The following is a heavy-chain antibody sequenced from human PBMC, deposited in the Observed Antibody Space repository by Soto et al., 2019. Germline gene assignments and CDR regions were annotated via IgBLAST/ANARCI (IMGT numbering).Heavy chain of an antibody. CDR2: IFYAGTA. Sequence: SETLSLTCIVSGDSINSTDHYWSWIRQRPGKGLEWMGYIFYAGTAYYNPSLESRVSMSVDTSRNQFSLKLTSVIAADTAVYYWARAAIYLRGHSWIEPWGKGALVPVS. J-gene: IGHJ5*02. V-gene: IGHV4-31*03. CDR1: GDSINSTDHY. CDR3: ARAAIYLRGHSWIEP. D-gene: IGHD3-16*02.